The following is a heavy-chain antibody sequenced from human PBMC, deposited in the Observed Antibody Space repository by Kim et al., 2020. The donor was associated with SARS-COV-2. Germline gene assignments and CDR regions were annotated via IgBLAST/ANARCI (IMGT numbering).Heavy chain of an antibody. D-gene: IGHD6-13*01. V-gene: IGHV3-30-3*01. CDR1: GFTFSSYA. Sequence: GGSLRLSCAASGFTFSSYAMHWVRQAPGKGLEWVAVISYDGSNKYYADSVKGRFTISRDNSKNTLYLQMNSLRAEDTAVYYCARANYSSRGKLDYWGQGTLVTVSS. CDR2: ISYDGSNK. CDR3: ARANYSSRGKLDY. J-gene: IGHJ4*02.